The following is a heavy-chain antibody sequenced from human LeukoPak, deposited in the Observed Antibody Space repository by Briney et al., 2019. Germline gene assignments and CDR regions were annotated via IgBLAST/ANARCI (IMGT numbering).Heavy chain of an antibody. CDR3: ARVDYGGNQLRYYYFDY. CDR2: IYYSGTT. D-gene: IGHD4-23*01. J-gene: IGHJ4*02. V-gene: IGHV4-59*01. CDR1: GGSISSYY. Sequence: SETLSLTCTVSGGSISSYYWSWIRQPPGKGLEWIGYIYYSGTTNYNPSLKSRATISVDTSKNQFSLKLSSVTAADTALYYCARVDYGGNQLRYYYFDYWGQGTLVTVSS.